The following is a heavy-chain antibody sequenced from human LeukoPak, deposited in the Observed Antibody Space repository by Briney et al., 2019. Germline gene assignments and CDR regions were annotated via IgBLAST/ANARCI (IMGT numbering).Heavy chain of an antibody. CDR1: GYTFTSYG. J-gene: IGHJ6*03. V-gene: IGHV1-18*01. CDR2: INANNGNT. Sequence: ASVKVSCKASGYTFTSYGISWVRQAPGQGREWMGWINANNGNTNYAQKLQGRVIMTTGTSTSTAYMELRSLRSDDTAVYYCARDHEEQWLVNYYYYYMDVWGKGTTVTISS. CDR3: ARDHEEQWLVNYYYYYMDV. D-gene: IGHD6-19*01.